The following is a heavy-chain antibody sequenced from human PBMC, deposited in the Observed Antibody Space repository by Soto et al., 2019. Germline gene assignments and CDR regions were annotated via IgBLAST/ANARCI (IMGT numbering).Heavy chain of an antibody. D-gene: IGHD6-13*01. V-gene: IGHV4-39*01. Sequence: SETLSLTCTVSGGSISSSSYYWGWIRQPPGKGLEWIGNIYYSGGTYYNPSLKSRVTISVDTSKNQFSLKLSSVTAADTAVYYCARTKIIAAAGTAGGMDVWGKGTTVT. CDR2: IYYSGGT. CDR1: GGSISSSSYY. CDR3: ARTKIIAAAGTAGGMDV. J-gene: IGHJ6*04.